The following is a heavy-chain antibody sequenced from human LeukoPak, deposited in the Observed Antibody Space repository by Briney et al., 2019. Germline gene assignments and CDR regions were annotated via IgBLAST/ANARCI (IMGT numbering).Heavy chain of an antibody. CDR1: GFTFSSYA. V-gene: IGHV3-30-3*01. CDR2: ISYDGSNK. D-gene: IGHD6-19*01. CDR3: ARSYSSGWYVPEY. Sequence: GGSLRLSCAASGFTFSSYAMHWVRQAPGKGLEWVAVISYDGSNKYYADSVKGRFTISRDNSKNTLYLQMNSLRDEDTAVFYCARSYSSGWYVPEYWGQGTLVTVSS. J-gene: IGHJ4*02.